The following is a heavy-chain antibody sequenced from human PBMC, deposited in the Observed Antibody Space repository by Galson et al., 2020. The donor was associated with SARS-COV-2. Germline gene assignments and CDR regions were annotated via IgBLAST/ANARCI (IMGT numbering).Heavy chain of an antibody. CDR3: ARRGSNIVVVPAAMNWFDP. D-gene: IGHD2-2*01. V-gene: IGHV4-39*01. CDR2: IYYSGST. CDR1: GGSISSSSYY. J-gene: IGHJ5*02. Sequence: ASETLSLTCTVSGGSISSSSYYWGWIRQPPGKGLSWIGSIYYSGSTYYNPSLKSRFTISVDTSKNQFSLKLSSVTAADTAVYYCARRGSNIVVVPAAMNWFDPWGQGTLVTVSS.